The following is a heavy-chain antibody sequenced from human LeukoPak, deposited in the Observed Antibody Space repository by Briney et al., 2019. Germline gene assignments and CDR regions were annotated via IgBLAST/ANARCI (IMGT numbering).Heavy chain of an antibody. D-gene: IGHD4-11*01. CDR1: GYTFTSYD. CDR3: ARAPPYSKSRWFDP. V-gene: IGHV1-8*03. J-gene: IGHJ5*02. Sequence: ASVKVSCKASGYTFTSYDINWVRQATEQGLEWMGWMNPNSGNTGYAQKFQGRVTFTRNTSISTAYMELSSLRSEDTAVYYCARAPPYSKSRWFDPWGQGTLVTVSS. CDR2: MNPNSGNT.